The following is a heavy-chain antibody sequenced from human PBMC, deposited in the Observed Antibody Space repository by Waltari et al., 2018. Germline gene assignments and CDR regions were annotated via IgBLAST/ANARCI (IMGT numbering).Heavy chain of an antibody. Sequence: QVQLVQSGAEVKKPGSSVKVSCKASGGTFSSYAISWVRPAPGQGVEWMGGTIPIFGPANYAQKFQGRVTIAADESTSTSYMELSSLRSEDTALYYCAREKEYSSINWFDPWGQGTLVTVSS. CDR2: TIPIFGPA. D-gene: IGHD6-6*01. CDR3: AREKEYSSINWFDP. J-gene: IGHJ5*02. CDR1: GGTFSSYA. V-gene: IGHV1-69*01.